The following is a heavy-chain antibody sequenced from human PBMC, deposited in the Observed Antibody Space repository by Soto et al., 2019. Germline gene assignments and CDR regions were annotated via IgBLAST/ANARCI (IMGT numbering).Heavy chain of an antibody. J-gene: IGHJ3*02. D-gene: IGHD1-26*01. CDR2: ISGSGGST. Sequence: EVQLSESEGGLVQPGGSLRLSCAASGFTFSSYAMSWVRQAPGKGLEWVSAISGSGGSTYYADAVKGRFTLSRDNSKNMLYLQMNSLRAEDTAVYYCAGGYSGIEPAFDIWGQGTMVTVSS. CDR3: AGGYSGIEPAFDI. V-gene: IGHV3-23*01. CDR1: GFTFSSYA.